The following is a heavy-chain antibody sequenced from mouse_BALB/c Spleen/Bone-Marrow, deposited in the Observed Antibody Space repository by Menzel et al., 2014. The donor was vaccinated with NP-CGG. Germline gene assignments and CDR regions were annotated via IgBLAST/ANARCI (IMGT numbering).Heavy chain of an antibody. CDR3: ARRTMVYSMDY. CDR1: GYTFTDYA. Sequence: VKLLASGHELVWPGQSLKLSCKGSGYTFTDYAIHWVKQSPAKSLAWIGVIRTYSGNTKYNQKFKDKATMTVDKSSSTAYMELARLTSEDSSIYYCARRTMVYSMDYWGQRSSVTVSS. J-gene: IGHJ4*01. D-gene: IGHD1-1*02. CDR2: IRTYSGNT. V-gene: IGHV1-67*01.